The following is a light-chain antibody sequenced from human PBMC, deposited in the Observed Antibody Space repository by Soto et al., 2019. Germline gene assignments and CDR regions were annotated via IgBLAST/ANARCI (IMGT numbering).Light chain of an antibody. J-gene: IGKJ1*01. CDR2: GAS. CDR1: QSVSSN. V-gene: IGKV3-15*01. CDR3: QQYNNWPRT. Sequence: EIVMTQSPVTLSVSPGERATLSCRASQSVSSNLAWFQQKPGQAPRLLIYGASTRAIGTPAKFSGRGSGTEFTLTIGGLQSEDFAVYYCQQYNNWPRTFGQGT.